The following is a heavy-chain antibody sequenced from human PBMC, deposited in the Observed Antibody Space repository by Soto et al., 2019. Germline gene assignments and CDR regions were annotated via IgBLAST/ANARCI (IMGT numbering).Heavy chain of an antibody. CDR3: ARVVVEGYDSSVYYSRYYGMDV. J-gene: IGHJ6*02. CDR2: TYYRSKWYN. D-gene: IGHD3-22*01. V-gene: IGHV6-1*01. Sequence: SQTLSLTCAISGDSVSSNSAAWNWIRQSPSRGLEWLGRTYYRSKWYNDYAVSVKSRITINPDTSKNQFSLQLNSVTPECTAVYYCARVVVEGYDSSVYYSRYYGMDVCGQRSTVMVS. CDR1: GDSVSSNSAA.